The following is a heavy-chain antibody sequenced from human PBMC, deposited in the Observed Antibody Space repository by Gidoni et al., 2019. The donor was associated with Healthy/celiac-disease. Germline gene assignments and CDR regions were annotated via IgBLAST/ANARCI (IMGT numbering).Heavy chain of an antibody. CDR1: GFTFSSYA. CDR2: ISGSGGST. J-gene: IGHJ4*02. D-gene: IGHD3-22*01. V-gene: IGHV3-23*01. Sequence: EVQLLESGGGLVQPGGSLRLSCAASGFTFSSYAMRWVRQAPGKGLEWVSAISGSGGSTYYADSVKGRFTISRDNSKNTLYLQMNSLRAEDTAVYYCAKVKGFLDYYDSSGYYCYWGQGTLVTVSS. CDR3: AKVKGFLDYYDSSGYYCY.